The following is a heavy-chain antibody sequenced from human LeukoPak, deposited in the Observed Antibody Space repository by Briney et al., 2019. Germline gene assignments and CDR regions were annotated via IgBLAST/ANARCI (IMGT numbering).Heavy chain of an antibody. D-gene: IGHD1-1*01. CDR1: GDSIATRAHY. Sequence: SETLSLTCTVSGDSIATRAHYWAWIRQPPGKGLQWIGSISYGGSTNSNPSLNSPVSISTDLSKNQFSLKLPSVTAADTAVYYCVRHTGKIDGYFDSWGQGTPVTVSS. CDR3: VRHTGKIDGYFDS. CDR2: ISYGGST. V-gene: IGHV4-39*07. J-gene: IGHJ4*02.